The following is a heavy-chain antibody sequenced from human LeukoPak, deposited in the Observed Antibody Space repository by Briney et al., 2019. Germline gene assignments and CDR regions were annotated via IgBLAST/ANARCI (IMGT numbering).Heavy chain of an antibody. CDR1: GGSISSYY. D-gene: IGHD3-3*01. CDR3: ARGYNDFWSGYTTWNWFDP. Sequence: SETLSLTCTVSGGSISSYYWSWIRQPPGKGLEWIGYIYYSGSTNYNPSLKSRVTISVDTSKNQFSLKLSSVTAADTAVYYCARGYNDFWSGYTTWNWFDPWGQGTLVTVSS. CDR2: IYYSGST. J-gene: IGHJ5*02. V-gene: IGHV4-59*12.